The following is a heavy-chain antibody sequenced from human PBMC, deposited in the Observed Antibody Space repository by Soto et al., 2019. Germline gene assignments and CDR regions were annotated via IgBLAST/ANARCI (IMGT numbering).Heavy chain of an antibody. CDR2: VFAGGTAT. J-gene: IGHJ4*02. Sequence: GGSLRLSCAASGFTFSFYLMPLVRQAQGQGLVWLSRVFAGGTATYYADSVRGRFTISRDNAKNTLYLQMNSLRVEDTAIYYCARDPGYDGHDWRFDYWGQGVLVTVSS. CDR1: GFTFSFYL. V-gene: IGHV3-74*01. CDR3: ARDPGYDGHDWRFDY. D-gene: IGHD5-12*01.